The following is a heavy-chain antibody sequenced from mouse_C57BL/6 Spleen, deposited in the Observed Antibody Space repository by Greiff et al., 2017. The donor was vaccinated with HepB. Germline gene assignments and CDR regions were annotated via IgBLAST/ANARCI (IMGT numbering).Heavy chain of an antibody. J-gene: IGHJ1*03. V-gene: IGHV1-59*01. CDR1: GYTFTSYW. D-gene: IGHD4-1*01. CDR3: ARSPGTGYFDV. CDR2: IDPSDSYT. Sequence: QVQLQQSGAELVRPGTSVKLSCKASGYTFTSYWMHWVKQRPGQGLEWIGVIDPSDSYTNYNQKFKGKATLTVDTSSSTAYMQLSSLTSEDSAVYYCARSPGTGYFDVWGTGTTVTVSS.